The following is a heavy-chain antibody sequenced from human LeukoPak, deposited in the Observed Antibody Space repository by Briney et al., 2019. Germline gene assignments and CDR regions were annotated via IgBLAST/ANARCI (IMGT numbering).Heavy chain of an antibody. V-gene: IGHV4-34*01. J-gene: IGHJ4*02. D-gene: IGHD3-16*01. Sequence: PSETLSLTCAVYGGSFSGYYWSWIRQPPGKGLEWIGEINHSGSTNYNPSLKSRVTISVDTSKNQFSLKLSSVTAADTAVYYCARVRSYSLYFDYWGQGTLVTVSS. CDR3: ARVRSYSLYFDY. CDR2: INHSGST. CDR1: GGSFSGYY.